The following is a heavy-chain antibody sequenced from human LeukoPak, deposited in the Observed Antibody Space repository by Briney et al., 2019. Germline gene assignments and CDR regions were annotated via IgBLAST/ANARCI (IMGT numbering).Heavy chain of an antibody. Sequence: ASVKVSCKASGYTFTNYYIDWVRQAPGQGPEWMGIINPSGGSTSYAQKFQGRVTMTRDTSTSTAYMELSSLRSEDTAVYYCARDELGNWFDPWGQGTLVTVSS. CDR2: INPSGGST. J-gene: IGHJ5*02. D-gene: IGHD3-10*01. V-gene: IGHV1-46*01. CDR1: GYTFTNYY. CDR3: ARDELGNWFDP.